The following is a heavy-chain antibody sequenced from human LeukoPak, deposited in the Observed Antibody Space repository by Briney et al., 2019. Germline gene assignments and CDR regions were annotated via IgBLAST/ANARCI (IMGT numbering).Heavy chain of an antibody. CDR1: GGSIRNFY. J-gene: IGHJ4*02. Sequence: SETLSLTCTVSGGSIRNFYWSWIRQPPSKGLEWIGYIYYSGTTKYNPSLKSRVTISVDTSKNQFSLKLSSVTAADTAVYYCARAGDSSGSPPKYWGQGTLVTVSS. D-gene: IGHD3-10*01. CDR3: ARAGDSSGSPPKY. V-gene: IGHV4-59*08. CDR2: IYYSGTT.